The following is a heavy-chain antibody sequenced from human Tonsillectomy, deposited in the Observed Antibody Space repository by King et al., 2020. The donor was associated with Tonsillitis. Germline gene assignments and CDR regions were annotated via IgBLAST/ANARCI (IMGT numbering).Heavy chain of an antibody. CDR1: GGSISSSSYY. J-gene: IGHJ6*02. Sequence: QLQESGPGLVKPSETLSLTCTVSGGSISSSSYYWGWIRQPPGKGLEWIGSIYYSGSTYYNPSLKSRFTISVDTSKNQFSLKLSSVTAADTAVYYCARHGDYDSSGYAFWYYYYGMDVWGQGTTVTVSS. D-gene: IGHD3-22*01. V-gene: IGHV4-39*01. CDR3: ARHGDYDSSGYAFWYYYYGMDV. CDR2: IYYSGST.